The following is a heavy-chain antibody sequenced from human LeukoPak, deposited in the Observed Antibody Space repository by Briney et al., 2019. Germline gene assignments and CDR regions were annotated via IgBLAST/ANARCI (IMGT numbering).Heavy chain of an antibody. J-gene: IGHJ4*02. CDR1: GYTFTSYG. D-gene: IGHD1-26*01. CDR2: VSAYNGNT. CDR3: ARYIVGASFDY. V-gene: IGHV1-18*01. Sequence: ASVKVSCKASGYTFTSYGISWVRQAPGQGLKWMGWVSAYNGNTNYAQKLQGRVTMTTDTSTSTAYMELRSLRSDDTAVYYCARYIVGASFDYWGQGTLVTVSS.